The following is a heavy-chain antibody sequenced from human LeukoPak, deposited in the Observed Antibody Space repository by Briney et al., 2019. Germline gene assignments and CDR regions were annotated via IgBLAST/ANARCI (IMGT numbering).Heavy chain of an antibody. Sequence: GGSLRLSCAASGFTFSSYGMHWVRQAPGKGLEWVAFIRYDGSNKYYADSVRGRFTISRDNSKSTLYLQMNSLRAEDTAVYYCAKDQVYAFPHFVDCWGQGTLVTVSS. V-gene: IGHV3-30*02. CDR1: GFTFSSYG. J-gene: IGHJ4*02. D-gene: IGHD3-16*01. CDR2: IRYDGSNK. CDR3: AKDQVYAFPHFVDC.